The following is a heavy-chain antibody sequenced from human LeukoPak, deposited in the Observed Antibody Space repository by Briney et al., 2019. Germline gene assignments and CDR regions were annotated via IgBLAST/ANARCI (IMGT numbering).Heavy chain of an antibody. V-gene: IGHV4-38-2*01. CDR1: GYSISSGYY. D-gene: IGHD1-14*01. CDR3: ARASWKGSSLTEH. J-gene: IGHJ4*02. Sequence: TSETLSLTCAVSGYSISSGYYWGWIRQPPGKGLEWIGSIYHSGGTYYNPSLKSRVTISVDTSKNQFSLKLSSVTAADTAVDYCARASWKGSSLTEHWGQGTLVTVSS. CDR2: IYHSGGT.